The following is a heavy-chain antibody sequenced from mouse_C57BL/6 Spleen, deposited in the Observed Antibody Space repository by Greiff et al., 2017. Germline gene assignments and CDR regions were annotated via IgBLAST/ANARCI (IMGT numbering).Heavy chain of an antibody. CDR2: IHPSDSDT. Sequence: QVQLQQPGAELVKPGASVKVSCKASGYTFTSYWMHWVKQRPGQGLEWIGRIHPSDSDTNYNQKFKGKATLTVDKSSSTAYMQLSSLTSEDSAGYYCARDGSSPRGFAYWGQGTLVTVSA. D-gene: IGHD1-1*01. CDR3: ARDGSSPRGFAY. CDR1: GYTFTSYW. V-gene: IGHV1-74*01. J-gene: IGHJ3*01.